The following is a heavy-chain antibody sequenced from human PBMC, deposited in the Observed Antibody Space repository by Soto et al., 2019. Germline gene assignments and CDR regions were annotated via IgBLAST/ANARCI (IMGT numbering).Heavy chain of an antibody. CDR2: IVVGSGNT. CDR1: GFTFISSA. CDR3: AAGRRQYYYDSSVSFDY. D-gene: IGHD3-22*01. V-gene: IGHV1-58*01. J-gene: IGHJ4*02. Sequence: GASVKVSCKASGFTFISSAVQWVRQARGQRLEWIGWIVVGSGNTNYAQKFQERVTITRDMSTSTAYMELSSLRSEDTAVYYCAAGRRQYYYDSSVSFDYWGQGTLVTVSS.